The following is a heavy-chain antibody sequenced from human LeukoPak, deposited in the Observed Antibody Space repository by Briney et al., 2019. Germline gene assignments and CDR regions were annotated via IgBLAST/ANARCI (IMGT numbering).Heavy chain of an antibody. CDR3: ARDQGYCSSTSCYTGAADAFDI. D-gene: IGHD2-2*02. CDR2: IYYSGST. CDR1: GGSISSGGYS. V-gene: IGHV4-31*03. Sequence: SETLSLTCTVSGGSISSGGYSWSWIRQHPGKGLEWIGYIYYSGSTYYNPSLKSRVTTSVDTSKNQFSLKLSSVTAADTAVYYCARDQGYCSSTSCYTGAADAFDIWGQGTMVTVSS. J-gene: IGHJ3*02.